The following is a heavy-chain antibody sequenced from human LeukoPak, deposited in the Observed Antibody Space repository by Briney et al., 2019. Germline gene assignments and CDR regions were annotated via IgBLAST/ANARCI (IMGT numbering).Heavy chain of an antibody. Sequence: ASVKVSCKASGYTFTGYYMHWVRQAPGQGLEWMGWINPNSGGTNYAQKFQGRVTMTRDTSISTAYMELNRLRSDDTAVYYCARTYYYGSGSYYSSDFDYWGQGTLVTVSS. D-gene: IGHD3-10*01. J-gene: IGHJ4*02. CDR2: INPNSGGT. CDR1: GYTFTGYY. CDR3: ARTYYYGSGSYYSSDFDY. V-gene: IGHV1-2*02.